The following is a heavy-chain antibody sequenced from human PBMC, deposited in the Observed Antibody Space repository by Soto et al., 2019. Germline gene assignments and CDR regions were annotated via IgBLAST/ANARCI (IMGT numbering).Heavy chain of an antibody. V-gene: IGHV3-30-3*01. D-gene: IGHD3-16*01. CDR2: ISYDGSNK. Sequence: QVQLVESGGGVVQPGRSLRLSCAASGFTFSSYAMHWVRQAPGKGLEWVAVISYDGSNKYYADSVKGRFTISRDNSKNPLYLQMHSLRAEDTAVYYCARGRGDAALRVTSWGQGTLVTVSS. CDR3: ARGRGDAALRVTS. CDR1: GFTFSSYA. J-gene: IGHJ5*02.